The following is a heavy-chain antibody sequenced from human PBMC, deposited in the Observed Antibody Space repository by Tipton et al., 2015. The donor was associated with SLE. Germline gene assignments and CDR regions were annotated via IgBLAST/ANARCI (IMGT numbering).Heavy chain of an antibody. CDR3: AGYDSGWFPFDC. Sequence: TLSLTCTVSGGSISSYYWSWIRQPPGKGLEWIGYIYSSGSTNYNPSLKSRVTISVDTSKSQFSLKLRSVTAADTAVYYCAGYDSGWFPFDCWGQGTLVTVSS. V-gene: IGHV4-59*01. J-gene: IGHJ4*02. D-gene: IGHD6-19*01. CDR2: IYSSGST. CDR1: GGSISSYY.